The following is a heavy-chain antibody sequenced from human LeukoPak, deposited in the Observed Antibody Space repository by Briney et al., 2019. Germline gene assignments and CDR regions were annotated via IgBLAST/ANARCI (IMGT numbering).Heavy chain of an antibody. D-gene: IGHD7-27*01. V-gene: IGHV4-61*02. Sequence: PSETLSLTCTVSGYSISSGYYWSWIRQPAGKGLEWIGRIYTSGSTNYSPSLKSRVTISVDTSKNQFSLKLSSVTAADTAVYYCARATLNWEFFDPWGQGTLVTVSS. J-gene: IGHJ5*02. CDR2: IYTSGST. CDR3: ARATLNWEFFDP. CDR1: GYSISSGYY.